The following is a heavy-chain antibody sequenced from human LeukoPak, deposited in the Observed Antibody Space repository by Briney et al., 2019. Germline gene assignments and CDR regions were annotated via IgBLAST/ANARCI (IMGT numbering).Heavy chain of an antibody. CDR1: GFTFSDSY. V-gene: IGHV3-11*01. D-gene: IGHD6-13*01. CDR3: ARSPQSGSGWYDYFDY. CDR2: ISSSGGTM. J-gene: IGHJ4*02. Sequence: GGSLRLSCGASGFTFSDSYMSWIRQAPGKGLEWVSYISSSGGTMYYADSVKGRFTISRDNAKNSVYLKMNSLRAEDTAVYYCARSPQSGSGWYDYFDYWGQGTLVTVSS.